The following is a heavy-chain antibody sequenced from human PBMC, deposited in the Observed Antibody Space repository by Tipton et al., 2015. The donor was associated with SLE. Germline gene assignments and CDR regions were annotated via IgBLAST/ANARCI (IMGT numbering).Heavy chain of an antibody. CDR1: GGSFSGYY. CDR3: ASGISGYSSNWFDP. Sequence: TLSLTCAVYGGSFSGYYWSWIRQPPGKGLEWIGEINHSGSTDYNPSLKSRVTISVDTSKNQFSLKLSSVTAADTAVYYCASGISGYSSNWFDPWGQGTLVTVSS. J-gene: IGHJ5*02. D-gene: IGHD6-13*01. CDR2: INHSGST. V-gene: IGHV4-34*01.